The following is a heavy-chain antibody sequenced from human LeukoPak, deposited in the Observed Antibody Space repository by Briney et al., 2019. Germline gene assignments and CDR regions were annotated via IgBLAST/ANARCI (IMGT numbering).Heavy chain of an antibody. J-gene: IGHJ4*02. CDR3: ARLEQLWLRGGYFDY. Sequence: SETLSLTCTVSGGSISSSSYSWGWIRQPPGKGLEWIGSIYYSGSTYYNPSLKSRVTISVDTSKNQFSLKLSSVTAADTAVYYCARLEQLWLRGGYFDYWGQGTLVTVSS. D-gene: IGHD5-18*01. CDR2: IYYSGST. CDR1: GGSISSSSYS. V-gene: IGHV4-39*01.